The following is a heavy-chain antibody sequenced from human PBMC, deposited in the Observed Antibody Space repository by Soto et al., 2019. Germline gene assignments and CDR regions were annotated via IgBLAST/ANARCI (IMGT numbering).Heavy chain of an antibody. CDR1: GFTFTTYA. D-gene: IGHD3-10*01. CDR2: VRGSGIDT. V-gene: IGHV3-23*01. CDR3: APAYGPGSY. Sequence: GGSLRLSCSASGFTFTTYAMSWIRQAPGRGLEWLSTVRGSGIDTYYADSVEGRFTISRDNSKNTLYLQMNSLRAEDTAVYYCAPAYGPGSYWAQGTLFTVSS. J-gene: IGHJ4*02.